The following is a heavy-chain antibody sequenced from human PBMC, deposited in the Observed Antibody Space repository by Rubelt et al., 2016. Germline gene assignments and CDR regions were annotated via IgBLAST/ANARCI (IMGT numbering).Heavy chain of an antibody. CDR1: GYTFTSYG. Sequence: QVQLVQSGAEVKKPGASVKVSCKASGYTFTSYGISWVRQAPGQGLEWMGWISAYNGNTNYAQKLQGRDTVTTDTSTGTAYMELRSLRSDDTAVYYCASMYSSSWYRGWFDPWGQGTLVTVSS. CDR3: ASMYSSSWYRGWFDP. V-gene: IGHV1-18*01. D-gene: IGHD6-13*01. J-gene: IGHJ5*02. CDR2: ISAYNGNT.